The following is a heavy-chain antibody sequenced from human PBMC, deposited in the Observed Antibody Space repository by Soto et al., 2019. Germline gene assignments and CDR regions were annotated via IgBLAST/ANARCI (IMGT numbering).Heavy chain of an antibody. CDR3: ARYLGKGGGSPCFDY. J-gene: IGHJ4*02. CDR2: INPKSGST. D-gene: IGHD2-15*01. Sequence: SVKVSYTPSGYIYTVYYMHRVRQAPGEVVEWLGWINPKSGSTIYPQKLQGRVTMTWDTSISTAYMALSRLRADDTAVYYCARYLGKGGGSPCFDYWGQGTLVTVSS. V-gene: IGHV1-2*02. CDR1: GYIYTVYY.